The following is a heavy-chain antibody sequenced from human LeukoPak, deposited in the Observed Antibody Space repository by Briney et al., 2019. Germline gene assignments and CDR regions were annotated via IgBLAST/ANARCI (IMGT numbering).Heavy chain of an antibody. J-gene: IGHJ4*02. D-gene: IGHD3-16*01. CDR2: IRYDGSNK. CDR3: AKGSSMGEY. CDR1: GFTFSSYG. Sequence: GGSLRLSCAASGFTFSSYGMHWVRQAPGKGLEWVAIIRYDGSNKYYADSVKGRFTISRDNSKNTLYLQMNSMRAEDTAVYYCAKGSSMGEYWGQGTLVTVSS. V-gene: IGHV3-30*02.